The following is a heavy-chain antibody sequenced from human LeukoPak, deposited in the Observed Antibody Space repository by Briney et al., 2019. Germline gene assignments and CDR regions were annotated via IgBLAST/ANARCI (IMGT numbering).Heavy chain of an antibody. CDR3: TKGDSSTVHLLTGH. CDR1: GFTFSSYA. V-gene: IGHV3-23*01. J-gene: IGHJ4*02. Sequence: GGSLRLSCAASGFTFSSYAMSWVRQAPGKGLEWVTAITGSGDGTYYADSVQGRFTISRDNSKNTLYLQMNSLRAEDTAVYYCTKGDSSTVHLLTGHWGQGTLVTVSS. D-gene: IGHD3-9*01. CDR2: ITGSGDGT.